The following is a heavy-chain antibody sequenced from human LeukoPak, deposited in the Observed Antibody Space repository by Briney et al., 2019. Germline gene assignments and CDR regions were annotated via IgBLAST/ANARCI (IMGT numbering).Heavy chain of an antibody. CDR1: GYTFTSYD. V-gene: IGHV1-8*02. D-gene: IGHD3-10*01. J-gene: IGHJ3*02. CDR3: ARGSSRSFDI. CDR2: INPNSGNA. Sequence: GASVKVSCKASGYTFTSYDINWVRQATGQGLEWMGWINPNSGNAVYAQKFQGRVTMTRSTSINTAYMELSSLRPEDTAVYYCARGSSRSFDIWGLGTMVTVSS.